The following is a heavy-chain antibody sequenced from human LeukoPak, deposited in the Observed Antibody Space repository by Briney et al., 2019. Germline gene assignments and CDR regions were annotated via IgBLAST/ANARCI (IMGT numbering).Heavy chain of an antibody. V-gene: IGHV4-34*01. CDR2: INHSGST. D-gene: IGHD3-16*02. CDR3: ARGADYIWGSYRYKPAARPFDY. J-gene: IGHJ4*02. Sequence: PSETLSLTCAVYGGSFSGYYWSWIRQPPGKGLEWIGEINHSGSTSYNPSLKSRVTISVDTSKNQFSLKLSSVTAADTAVYYCARGADYIWGSYRYKPAARPFDYWGQGTLVTVSS. CDR1: GGSFSGYY.